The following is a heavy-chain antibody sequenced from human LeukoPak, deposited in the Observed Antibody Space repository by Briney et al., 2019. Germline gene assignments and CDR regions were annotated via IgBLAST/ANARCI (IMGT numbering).Heavy chain of an antibody. Sequence: GGSLRLSCAASGFTFSNAWMSWVRQAPGKGLEWVGRIKSETDGGTTDYAAPVKGRFTISRDDSKNTLYLQMNSLKTEDTAVYYCTTSGTYYDFWSGYPGAFDIWGQGTMVTVSS. CDR2: IKSETDGGTT. J-gene: IGHJ3*02. D-gene: IGHD3-3*01. CDR3: TTSGTYYDFWSGYPGAFDI. V-gene: IGHV3-15*01. CDR1: GFTFSNAW.